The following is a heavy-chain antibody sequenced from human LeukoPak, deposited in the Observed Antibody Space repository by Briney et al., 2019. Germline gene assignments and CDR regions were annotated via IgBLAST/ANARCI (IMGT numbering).Heavy chain of an antibody. Sequence: GGSLRLSCAASGFTFSSYAMSWVRQAPGKGLEWVSAISGSGGSTYYADSVKGRFTISRDNSKNTLYLQMNSLGAEDTAVYYCARVSYYDSSGYYFLSYVDYWGQGTLVTVSS. CDR3: ARVSYYDSSGYYFLSYVDY. CDR2: ISGSGGST. V-gene: IGHV3-23*01. CDR1: GFTFSSYA. J-gene: IGHJ4*02. D-gene: IGHD3-22*01.